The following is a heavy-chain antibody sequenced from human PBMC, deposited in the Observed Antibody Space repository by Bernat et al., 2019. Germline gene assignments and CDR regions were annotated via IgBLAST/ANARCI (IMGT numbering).Heavy chain of an antibody. CDR1: GFIFTAYD. CDR3: ARDRGGMGDY. V-gene: IGHV3-74*01. CDR2: ISSDGSDT. J-gene: IGHJ4*02. Sequence: EVHLVESGGGLVQPGGSLRLSCAASGFIFTAYDMHWVRQAPGKGLVWVSVISSDGSDTTYADSVKGRFTLSRDNANNTVYLKMNSLRAEDTAIYYCARDRGGMGDYWGQGTLVTVSS. D-gene: IGHD3-10*01.